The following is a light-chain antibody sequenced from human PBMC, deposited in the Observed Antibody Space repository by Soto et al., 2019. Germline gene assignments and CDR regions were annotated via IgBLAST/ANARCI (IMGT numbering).Light chain of an antibody. CDR2: LTS. J-gene: IGKJ2*01. CDR3: QHSSTSVYT. CDR1: QRIGTY. V-gene: IGKV1-39*01. Sequence: DIQMTQSPSSLSASLGDSVTITCRASQRIGTYLNWYQQKPGRAPKLLIYLTSTLQVGVPSRFSGSGSGTDFTLTITSLHPEHFATYYCQHSSTSVYTFGQGTKLEIK.